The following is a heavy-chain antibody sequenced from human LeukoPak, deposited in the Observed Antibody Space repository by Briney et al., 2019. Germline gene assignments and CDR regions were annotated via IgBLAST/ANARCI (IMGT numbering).Heavy chain of an antibody. Sequence: PGRSLRLSCAASGFTFSSYGMHWVRQAPGKGLEWVAVIWYDGSNKYYADSVKGRFTISRDNSKNTLYLQMNSLRAEDTAVYYCARAGYYDSSGSTPFDYWGQGTLVTVSS. CDR1: GFTFSSYG. D-gene: IGHD3-22*01. CDR2: IWYDGSNK. V-gene: IGHV3-33*08. J-gene: IGHJ4*02. CDR3: ARAGYYDSSGSTPFDY.